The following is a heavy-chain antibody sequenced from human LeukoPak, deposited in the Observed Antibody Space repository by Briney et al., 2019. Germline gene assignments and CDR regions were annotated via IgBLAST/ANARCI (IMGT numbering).Heavy chain of an antibody. CDR1: GGSISSYY. D-gene: IGHD3-3*01. CDR2: IYTSGST. V-gene: IGHV4-4*07. J-gene: IGHJ4*02. CDR3: AVDFLSGYPSDY. Sequence: SETLSLTCTVSGGSISSYYWSWIRQPAGKGLEWIGRIYTSGSTNYNASLKSRVSMSVDTSKNQFSLKLSSVTAADTAVYYCAVDFLSGYPSDYWGRGTLVSVSS.